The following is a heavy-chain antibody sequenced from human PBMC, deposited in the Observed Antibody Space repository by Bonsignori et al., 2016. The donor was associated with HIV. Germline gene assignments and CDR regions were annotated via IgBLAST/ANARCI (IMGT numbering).Heavy chain of an antibody. CDR3: ARAPMILIYYYYMDV. CDR2: ISYDGSNK. V-gene: IGHV3-30-3*01. J-gene: IGHJ6*03. D-gene: IGHD3-22*01. Sequence: WIRQPPGKGLEWVAVISYDGSNKYYADSVKGRFTISRDNSKNTLYLQMNSLRAEDTAVYYCARAPMILIYYYYMDVWGKGTTVTVSS.